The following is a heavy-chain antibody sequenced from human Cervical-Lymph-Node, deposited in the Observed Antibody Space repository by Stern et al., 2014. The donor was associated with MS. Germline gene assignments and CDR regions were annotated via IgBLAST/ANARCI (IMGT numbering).Heavy chain of an antibody. V-gene: IGHV1-18*01. J-gene: IGHJ3*02. CDR3: ARGLLGSENAFDI. D-gene: IGHD2-15*01. CDR1: GYTFTSYG. CDR2: ISAYNGNT. Sequence: DQLVESGAEVKTPGASVQVSCKASGYTFTSYGISLVRPAPGPGLDWMGWISAYNGNTNYAQKLQGRVTMTTDTSTSTAYRELRSLRSDDTAVYYCARGLLGSENAFDIWGQGTMVTVSS.